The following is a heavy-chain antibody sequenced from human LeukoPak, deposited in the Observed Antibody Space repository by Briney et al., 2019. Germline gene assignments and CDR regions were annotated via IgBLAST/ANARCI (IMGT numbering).Heavy chain of an antibody. J-gene: IGHJ4*02. V-gene: IGHV3-64*01. Sequence: GGSLRLSCAASGFTFSSYAMHWVRQATGKGLEYVSAISSNGGSTYYANSVKGRFTISRDNSKNTLYLQMGSLRAEDMAVYYCARSGGIGYFDYWGQGTLVTVSS. CDR2: ISSNGGST. CDR1: GFTFSSYA. CDR3: ARSGGIGYFDY. D-gene: IGHD3-16*01.